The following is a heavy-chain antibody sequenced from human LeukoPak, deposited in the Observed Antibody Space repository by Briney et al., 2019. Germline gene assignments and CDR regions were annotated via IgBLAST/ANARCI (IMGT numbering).Heavy chain of an antibody. CDR3: AREDYGDYGGVDY. D-gene: IGHD4-17*01. J-gene: IGHJ4*02. CDR2: ISAYNGNT. V-gene: IGHV1-18*04. CDR1: GYTFTGYY. Sequence: ASVKVSCKASGYTFTGYYMHWVRQAPGQGLEWMGWISAYNGNTNYAQKLQGRVTMTTDTSTSTAYMELRSLRSDDTAVYYCAREDYGDYGGVDYWGQGTLVTVSS.